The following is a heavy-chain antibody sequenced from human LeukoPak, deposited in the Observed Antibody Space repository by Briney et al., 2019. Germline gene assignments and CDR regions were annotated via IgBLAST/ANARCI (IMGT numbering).Heavy chain of an antibody. CDR1: GGSISSYY. D-gene: IGHD6-6*01. V-gene: IGHV4-59*08. CDR2: IYYSGST. J-gene: IGHJ4*02. CDR3: ARTRRYSSSSTMDY. Sequence: SETLSLTCTVSGGSISSYYWSWIRQPPGKGLEWIGYIYYSGSTNYNPSLKSRVTISVDTSENQSSLKLSSVTAADTAVYYCARTRRYSSSSTMDYWGQGTLVTVSS.